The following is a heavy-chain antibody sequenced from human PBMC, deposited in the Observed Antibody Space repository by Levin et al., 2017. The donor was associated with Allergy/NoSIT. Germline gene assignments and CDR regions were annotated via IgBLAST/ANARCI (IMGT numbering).Heavy chain of an antibody. V-gene: IGHV5-51*01. CDR3: ARQGEMATIGAAFDI. Sequence: GESLKISCKGSGYSFTSYWIGWVRQMPGKGLEWMGIIYPGDSDTRYSPSFQGQVTISADKSISTAYLQWSSLKASDTAMYYCARQGEMATIGAAFDIWGQGTMVTVSS. CDR2: IYPGDSDT. CDR1: GYSFTSYW. J-gene: IGHJ3*02. D-gene: IGHD5-24*01.